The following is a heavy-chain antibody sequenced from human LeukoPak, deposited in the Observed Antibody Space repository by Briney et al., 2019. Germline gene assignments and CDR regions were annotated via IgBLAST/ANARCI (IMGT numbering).Heavy chain of an antibody. CDR2: ISSGSTYT. V-gene: IGHV3-11*06. Sequence: GGSLRLSCAASGFAFSDYYMTWIRQAPGKGLESVSYISSGSTYTNYGDAVKGRFIISRDNAKNSLYLQMNSLRAEDTAVYYCARVSSSSTNYFDSWGQGTLVTVSS. D-gene: IGHD6-19*01. CDR1: GFAFSDYY. CDR3: ARVSSSSTNYFDS. J-gene: IGHJ4*02.